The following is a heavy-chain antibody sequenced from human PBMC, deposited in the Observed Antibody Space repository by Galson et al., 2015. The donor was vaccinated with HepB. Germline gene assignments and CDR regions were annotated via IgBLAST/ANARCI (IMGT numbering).Heavy chain of an antibody. V-gene: IGHV1-18*04. D-gene: IGHD3-10*01. Sequence: SVKVSCKASGYTFTSYGISWVRQAPGQGLEWMGWISAYNGNTNYAQKLQGRVTMTTDTSTSTAYMELRSLGSDDTAVYYCARGRYYYGSGSFYWFDPWGQGTLVTVSS. CDR1: GYTFTSYG. CDR2: ISAYNGNT. CDR3: ARGRYYYGSGSFYWFDP. J-gene: IGHJ5*02.